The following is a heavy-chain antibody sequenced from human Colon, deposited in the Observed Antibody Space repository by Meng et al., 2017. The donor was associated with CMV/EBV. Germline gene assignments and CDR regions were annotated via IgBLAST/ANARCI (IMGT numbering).Heavy chain of an antibody. CDR1: GYTLTSYY. CDR3: ARGQYYYDANRFVFYYFDY. V-gene: IGHV1-2*02. J-gene: IGHJ4*02. D-gene: IGHD3-22*01. Sequence: ASVKVSCKASGYTLTSYYMHWVRQAPGQGLEWMGWINPNNGGTNYAQKFEGRVTMTRDTSTSTAYMELSSLRSEDTAIYYCARGQYYYDANRFVFYYFDYWGQGTLVTVSS. CDR2: INPNNGGT.